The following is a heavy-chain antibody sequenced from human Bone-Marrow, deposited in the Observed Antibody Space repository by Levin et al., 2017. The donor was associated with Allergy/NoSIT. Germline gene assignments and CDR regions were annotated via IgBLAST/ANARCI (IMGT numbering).Heavy chain of an antibody. CDR3: ARYCSNTICYHYYAMDG. Sequence: GESLKISCAASGFTVKSISMSWVRQAPGKGLEWVSIIYSGGGTYYADSVKGRFTISRDNSKNTLDLEMNSLRAEDTALYYCARYCSNTICYHYYAMDGWGQGTTVTVSS. D-gene: IGHD2-2*01. CDR1: GFTVKSIS. V-gene: IGHV3-53*01. J-gene: IGHJ6*02. CDR2: IYSGGGT.